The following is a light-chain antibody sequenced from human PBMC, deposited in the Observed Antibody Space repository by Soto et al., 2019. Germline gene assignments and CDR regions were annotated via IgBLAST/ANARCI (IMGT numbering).Light chain of an antibody. CDR3: MQATQLRT. J-gene: IGKJ1*01. Sequence: DIVMTQTPLSSPVTLGQPASISCRSSQSLVHSDGNTYLSWLHQRPGQPPRLLIYQISKRFSGVPDRFSGSGAGKDFTLKISRVESEDVGIYYCMQATQLRTFGQGTKVEIK. CDR2: QIS. V-gene: IGKV2-24*01. CDR1: QSLVHSDGNTY.